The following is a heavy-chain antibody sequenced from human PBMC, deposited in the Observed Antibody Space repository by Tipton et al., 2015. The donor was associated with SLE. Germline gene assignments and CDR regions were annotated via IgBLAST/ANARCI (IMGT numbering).Heavy chain of an antibody. D-gene: IGHD3-10*01. CDR1: DYTFTAYG. CDR2: ISGDNGRT. J-gene: IGHJ4*02. CDR3: ARLHMGRASDY. V-gene: IGHV1-18*04. Sequence: QSGAEVKKPGASVKVSCTASDYTFTAYGISWVRQAPGQGLEWMGWISGDNGRTRYARNLQDGVTMTTDTSTSTAYMELMSLRSDDTAVYYCARLHMGRASDYWGQGTLVSVSS.